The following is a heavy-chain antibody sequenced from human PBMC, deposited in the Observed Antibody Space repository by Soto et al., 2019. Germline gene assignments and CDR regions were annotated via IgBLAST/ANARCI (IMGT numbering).Heavy chain of an antibody. CDR3: ASSTVKGFDP. D-gene: IGHD4-17*01. CDR1: GGSISSSSYY. V-gene: IGHV4-39*01. Sequence: QLQLQESGPGLVKPSETLSLTCTVSGGSISSSSYYWGWIRQPPGKGLEWIGIIYYSGSTYYNPSLRRRVTISVDTSEHLFALTLSSVTAADAAVYYCASSTVKGFDPWGKGTLVTVSS. J-gene: IGHJ5*02. CDR2: IYYSGST.